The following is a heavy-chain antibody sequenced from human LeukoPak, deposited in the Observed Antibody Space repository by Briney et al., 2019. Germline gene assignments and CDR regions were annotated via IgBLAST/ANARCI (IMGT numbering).Heavy chain of an antibody. V-gene: IGHV3-48*01. D-gene: IGHD6-13*01. Sequence: GGSLRLSCAASGFTFSSYAMNWVRQAPGKGLEWVSYISSSSSAIYYADSVKGRFTISRDNAKNSLYLQMNSLRAEDTAVYYCARDRHGSWYAYWGQGTLVTVSS. CDR1: GFTFSSYA. CDR2: ISSSSSAI. J-gene: IGHJ4*02. CDR3: ARDRHGSWYAY.